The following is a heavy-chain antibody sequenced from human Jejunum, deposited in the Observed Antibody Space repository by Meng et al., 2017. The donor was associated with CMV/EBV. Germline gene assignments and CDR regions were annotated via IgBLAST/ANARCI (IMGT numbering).Heavy chain of an antibody. D-gene: IGHD3-3*01. V-gene: IGHV3-30-3*01. CDR3: ARSYDFWSGSLDGAFDV. CDR2: ISYDGSDD. Sequence: SSYPMHWVRPTPDKGLEWVAIISYDGSDDYFADSVKRRFTISRDNSQKTLYLQMNSLRSEDTAVYYCARSYDFWSGSLDGAFDVWGQGTMVTVSS. CDR1: SSYP. J-gene: IGHJ3*01.